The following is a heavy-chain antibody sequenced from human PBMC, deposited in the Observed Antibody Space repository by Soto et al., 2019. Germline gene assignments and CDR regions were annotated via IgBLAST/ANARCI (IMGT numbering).Heavy chain of an antibody. Sequence: TGGSLRLSCAASGFPLSTYSMHWVRQPPGKGLEWVALIWYDGSNTYYADSVKGRFTFSRDDSKNMLYLQMGSLGAEDTAVYYCTRDPIGYFYVMEVWGQGTTVTVSS. V-gene: IGHV3-33*01. CDR1: GFPLSTYS. CDR3: TRDPIGYFYVMEV. CDR2: IWYDGSNT. J-gene: IGHJ6*02. D-gene: IGHD2-15*01.